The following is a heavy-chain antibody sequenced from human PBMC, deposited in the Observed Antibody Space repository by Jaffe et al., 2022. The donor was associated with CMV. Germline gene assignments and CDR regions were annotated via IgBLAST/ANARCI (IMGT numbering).Heavy chain of an antibody. J-gene: IGHJ4*02. D-gene: IGHD4-17*01. CDR3: TTTPYGDYGLGFDY. CDR2: IKSKTDGGTT. V-gene: IGHV3-15*01. CDR1: GFTFSNAW. Sequence: EVQLVESGGGLVKPGGSLRLSCAASGFTFSNAWMSWVRQAPGKGLEWVGRIKSKTDGGTTDYAAPVKGRFTISRDDSKNTLYLQMNSLKTEDTAVYYCTTTPYGDYGLGFDYWGQGTLVTVSS.